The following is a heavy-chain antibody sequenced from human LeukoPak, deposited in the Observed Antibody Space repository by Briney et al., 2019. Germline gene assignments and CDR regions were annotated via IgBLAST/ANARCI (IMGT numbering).Heavy chain of an antibody. D-gene: IGHD2-8*01. J-gene: IGHJ5*01. CDR2: IYYSGST. Sequence: SETLSLTCTVSGGSISSSSYYRGWIRQPPGKGLEWIGSIYYSGSTYYNPSLKSRVTISVDTSKNQFSLNLSSVTAADTAMYYCARAVLATKSEHWFDSWGQGTLVTVSS. V-gene: IGHV4-39*07. CDR3: ARAVLATKSEHWFDS. CDR1: GGSISSSSYY.